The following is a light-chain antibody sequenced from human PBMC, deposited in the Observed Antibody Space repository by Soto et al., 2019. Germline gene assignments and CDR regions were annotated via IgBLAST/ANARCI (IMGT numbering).Light chain of an antibody. CDR2: GAS. Sequence: EIVLTQSPGTLSLSPGERATLSCRASQSVSSSYVAWYQQKPGQAPRLLIDGASSRATGIPDRFSGSGSGTDFTLTISRLEPEDLAVYYCQQYGSSRTFGQGTKVESK. CDR1: QSVSSSY. J-gene: IGKJ1*01. V-gene: IGKV3-20*01. CDR3: QQYGSSRT.